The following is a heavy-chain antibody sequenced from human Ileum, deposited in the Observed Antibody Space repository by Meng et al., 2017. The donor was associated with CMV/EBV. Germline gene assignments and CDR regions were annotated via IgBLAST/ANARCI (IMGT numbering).Heavy chain of an antibody. Sequence: GESLKISCAASGFTVSSNYMSWVRQAPGKGLEWVSVIYSGGSTYYADSVKGRFTISRDNSKNTLYLQMNSLRAEDTAVYYCARRGAGSSSLGIWGQGTLVTVSS. CDR3: ARRGAGSSSLGI. V-gene: IGHV3-66*02. J-gene: IGHJ4*02. D-gene: IGHD6-13*01. CDR1: GFTVSSNY. CDR2: IYSGGST.